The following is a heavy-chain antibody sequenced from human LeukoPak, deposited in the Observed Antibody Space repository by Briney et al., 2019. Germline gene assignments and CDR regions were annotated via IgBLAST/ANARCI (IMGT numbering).Heavy chain of an antibody. CDR1: GFTFSSYW. J-gene: IGHJ5*02. D-gene: IGHD6-13*01. V-gene: IGHV3-7*01. Sequence: GGSLRLSCAASGFTFSSYWMSWVRQAPGKGLEWVANIKQDGSEKYYVDSVKGRFTISRDNAKNSLYLQMSSLRAEDTAVYYCARGSGRWYGWFDPWGQGTLVTVSS. CDR3: ARGSGRWYGWFDP. CDR2: IKQDGSEK.